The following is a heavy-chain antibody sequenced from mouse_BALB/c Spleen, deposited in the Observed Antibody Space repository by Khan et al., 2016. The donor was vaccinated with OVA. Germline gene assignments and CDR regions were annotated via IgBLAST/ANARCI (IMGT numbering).Heavy chain of an antibody. CDR3: ARSYGSWAMDY. D-gene: IGHD1-1*01. Sequence: EVQLQESGPSLVKPSQTLSLTCSVTGDSITSGFWNWIRKFPGNKFEYLGYITYSGNTYYNQSLKSRISITRDTSKSQYYLQLNSVTTEDTATYYCARSYGSWAMDYWGQGTSVTASS. V-gene: IGHV3-8*02. CDR2: ITYSGNT. J-gene: IGHJ4*01. CDR1: GDSITSGF.